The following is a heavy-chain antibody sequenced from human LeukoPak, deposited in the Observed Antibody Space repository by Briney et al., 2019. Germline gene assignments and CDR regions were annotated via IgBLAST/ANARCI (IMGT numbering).Heavy chain of an antibody. CDR1: GASIRSGDYY. Sequence: PSETLSLTCTVSGASIRSGDYYWSWIRQPPGKGLEWIGYIYDSGSTYYNPSLKSRITISVDTSENRFSLKLSSVTATDTAVYYCARDCSGGSCYGAFDTWGQGTMVTVSS. D-gene: IGHD2-15*01. V-gene: IGHV4-30-4*01. CDR3: ARDCSGGSCYGAFDT. CDR2: IYDSGST. J-gene: IGHJ3*02.